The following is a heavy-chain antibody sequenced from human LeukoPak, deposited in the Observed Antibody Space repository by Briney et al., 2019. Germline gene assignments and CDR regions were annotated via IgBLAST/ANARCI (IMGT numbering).Heavy chain of an antibody. Sequence: ASVKDSCMASGYTFSNYFIHWVRQAPGQGLEWMGWVNPDSGCANYAKKFQGRVSMTRDTSITTAYMELSSLRSDDTAVYYCERKRGGYDYPDAFDIWGQGTMVTVSS. J-gene: IGHJ3*02. V-gene: IGHV1-2*02. CDR1: GYTFSNYF. CDR2: VNPDSGCA. CDR3: ERKRGGYDYPDAFDI. D-gene: IGHD5-12*01.